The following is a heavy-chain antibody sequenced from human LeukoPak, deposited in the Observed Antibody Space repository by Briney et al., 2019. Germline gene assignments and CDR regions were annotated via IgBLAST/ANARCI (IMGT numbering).Heavy chain of an antibody. CDR1: GFTFSDYS. D-gene: IGHD1-26*01. Sequence: PGGSLRLSCTASGFTFSDYSMNWVRQAPGQGLDWVSSISSRSAYISYADSVKGRFTISRDNAKNSLYLEMNGLRAEDTAVYFCVRDRSGSYPYYFDFWGQGTLVTASS. J-gene: IGHJ4*02. CDR3: VRDRSGSYPYYFDF. CDR2: ISSRSAYI. V-gene: IGHV3-21*01.